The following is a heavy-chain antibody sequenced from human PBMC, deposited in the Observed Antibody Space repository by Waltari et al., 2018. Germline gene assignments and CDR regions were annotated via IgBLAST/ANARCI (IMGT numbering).Heavy chain of an antibody. D-gene: IGHD6-13*01. CDR3: ARDPGSASWYGAFDV. CDR2: LYNSGST. V-gene: IGHV4-59*01. Sequence: GPGLVKPSETLLLTCIVSGDSITSYYWNWIRQPPGKGLEWIGYLYNSGSTNYNPSLKSRVTISVDTSKNQFSLKLTSVTAADTAVYYCARDPGSASWYGAFDVWGQGTMVSVSS. J-gene: IGHJ3*01. CDR1: GDSITSYY.